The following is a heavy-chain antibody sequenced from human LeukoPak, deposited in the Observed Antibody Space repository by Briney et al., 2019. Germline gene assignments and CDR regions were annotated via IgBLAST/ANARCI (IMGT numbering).Heavy chain of an antibody. CDR2: VYASGIT. V-gene: IGHV4-59*01. CDR1: GGSMNMNY. J-gene: IGHJ6*02. D-gene: IGHD7-27*01. Sequence: PSETLSLTCTVSGGSMNMNYRSWIRQPPGKGLEWIGYVYASGITNYNPSLKSRVTISLDTSKNQFSLRLMSVTAADTARYYCASALGLPYGMDVWGQGTTVTV. CDR3: ASALGLPYGMDV.